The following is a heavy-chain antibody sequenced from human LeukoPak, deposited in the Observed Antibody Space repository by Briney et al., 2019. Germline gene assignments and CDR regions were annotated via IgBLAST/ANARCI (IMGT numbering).Heavy chain of an antibody. V-gene: IGHV3-73*01. CDR1: GFTFSDSA. Sequence: GGSLRLSCAASGFTFSDSAVYWVRQASGKGLEWVGRIRSKANNYATAYAASVKGRFTISRDDSKNTAYLQMNSLKTEDTAVYYCSNIAETRYWGQGTRVTVSS. CDR3: SNIAETRY. J-gene: IGHJ4*02. CDR2: IRSKANNYAT.